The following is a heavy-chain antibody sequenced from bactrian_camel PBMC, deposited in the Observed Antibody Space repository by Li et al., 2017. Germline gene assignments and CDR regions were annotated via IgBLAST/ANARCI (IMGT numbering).Heavy chain of an antibody. Sequence: QLVESGGGLAQPGGSLRLSSTASGYTYNRNCMAWFRQAPGKEREGVARIATGSGNTYYADSVKGRFTISQDYDKQTVYLEMNRLKPEDTGMYFCTAPSRPGPCGDSRWYRPGGSPMNYWGEGTQVTVS. CDR2: IATGSGNT. CDR1: GYTYNRNC. V-gene: IGHV3S25*01. D-gene: IGHD7*01. J-gene: IGHJ7*01.